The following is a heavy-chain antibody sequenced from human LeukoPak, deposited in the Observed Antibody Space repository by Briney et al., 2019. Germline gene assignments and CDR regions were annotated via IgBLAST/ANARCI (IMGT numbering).Heavy chain of an antibody. CDR3: ARDSSIAVAGTHDGVDY. CDR2: IYHSGST. CDR1: GGSISSYY. D-gene: IGHD6-19*01. Sequence: PSETLSLTCTVSGGSISSYYWSWIRQPPGKGLEWIGYIYHSGSTYYNPSLKSRVTISVDRSKNQFSLKLSSVTAADTAVYYCARDSSIAVAGTHDGVDYWGQGTLVTVSS. V-gene: IGHV4-59*12. J-gene: IGHJ4*02.